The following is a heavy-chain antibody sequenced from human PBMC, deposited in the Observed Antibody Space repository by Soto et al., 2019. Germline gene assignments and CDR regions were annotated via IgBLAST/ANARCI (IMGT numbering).Heavy chain of an antibody. V-gene: IGHV3-11*01. CDR1: GFTFSDSY. D-gene: IGHD3-16*01. CDR2: ISSSGSTI. J-gene: IGHJ4*02. CDR3: ARDLEMAPTLGAFDY. Sequence: QVQLVESGGGVVKPGGSLRLSCAASGFTFSDSYMSWIRQAPGKGLEWVSYISSSGSTIYYADSVKGRFTISRDNAENSLYLQMNSLRAEDTAVYYCARDLEMAPTLGAFDYWGQGALVTVSS.